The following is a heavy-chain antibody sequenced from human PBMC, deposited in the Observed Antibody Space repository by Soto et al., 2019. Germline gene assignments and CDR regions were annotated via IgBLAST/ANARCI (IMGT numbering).Heavy chain of an antibody. D-gene: IGHD3-10*01. CDR2: VDPGESET. Sequence: EVQLVQSGAEVKKPGATVKISCKVSGYTFTDHYVHWVQQAPGKGLEWLGLVDPGESETIYAEKFQGRVTITADTSTDTAYMELRSLRSEDTGVYYCAYGSGSYLHYFEYWGQGTLVTVSS. V-gene: IGHV1-69-2*01. CDR3: AYGSGSYLHYFEY. J-gene: IGHJ4*02. CDR1: GYTFTDHY.